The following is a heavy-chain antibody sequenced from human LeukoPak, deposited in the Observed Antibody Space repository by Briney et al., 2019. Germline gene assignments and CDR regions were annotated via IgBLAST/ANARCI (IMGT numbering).Heavy chain of an antibody. Sequence: PSETLSLTCTVSGGSISSYYWSWLRQPPGKGLEWIGYIYYSGSTNYNPSLKSRVTISVDTSKSQFSLKLSSVTAADTAMYYCARDHSSGWYRGAFDIWGQGTRLTVSS. CDR1: GGSISSYY. V-gene: IGHV4-59*01. CDR3: ARDHSSGWYRGAFDI. CDR2: IYYSGST. D-gene: IGHD6-19*01. J-gene: IGHJ3*02.